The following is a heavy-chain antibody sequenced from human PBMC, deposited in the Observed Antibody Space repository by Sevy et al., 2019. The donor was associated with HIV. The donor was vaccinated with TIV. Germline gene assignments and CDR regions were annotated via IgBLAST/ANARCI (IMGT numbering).Heavy chain of an antibody. CDR1: GYNFATYW. D-gene: IGHD1-1*01. Sequence: GESLKISCKASGYNFATYWITWVRQVPGKGLEWLGIIYPGDSDTRYSPSFQGQVSISADKSISTAYLQWDSLRASDSAIYYSAKGARGTLPAYYYYGMDVWGQGTTVTVSS. J-gene: IGHJ6*02. CDR2: IYPGDSDT. V-gene: IGHV5-51*01. CDR3: AKGARGTLPAYYYYGMDV.